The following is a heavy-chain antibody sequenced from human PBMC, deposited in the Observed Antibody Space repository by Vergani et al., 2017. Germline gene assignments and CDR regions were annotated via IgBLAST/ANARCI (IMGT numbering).Heavy chain of an antibody. V-gene: IGHV1-8*01. J-gene: IGHJ6*03. D-gene: IGHD2-2*01. CDR1: GYTFTSYD. CDR2: MNPNSGNT. Sequence: QVPLVQSGAAVKKPGASVKVSCKASGYTFTSYDINWVRQATGQGLEWMGWMNPNSGNTGYAQKFQGRVTMTRNTSISTAYMELSSLRSEDTAVYYCARGHCSSTSCYDLYYYYYYMDVWGKGTTVTVSS. CDR3: ARGHCSSTSCYDLYYYYYYMDV.